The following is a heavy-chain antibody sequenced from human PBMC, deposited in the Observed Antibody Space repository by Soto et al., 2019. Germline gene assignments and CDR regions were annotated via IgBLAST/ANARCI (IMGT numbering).Heavy chain of an antibody. D-gene: IGHD5-18*01. J-gene: IGHJ4*02. CDR1: GFTVSSNY. Sequence: GGSLRLSCAASGFTVSSNYMSWVRQAPGKGLEWVSVIYSGGSTYYADSVKGRFTISRDNSKNTLYLQMNSLRAEDTAVYYCARQARSYGSWSRGDYFDYWGQGTLVTVSS. V-gene: IGHV3-53*01. CDR3: ARQARSYGSWSRGDYFDY. CDR2: IYSGGST.